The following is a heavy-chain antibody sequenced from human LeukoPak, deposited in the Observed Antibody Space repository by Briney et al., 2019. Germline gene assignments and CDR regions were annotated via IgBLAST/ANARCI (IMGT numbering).Heavy chain of an antibody. CDR3: ARDGTTVSPAV. D-gene: IGHD4-17*01. CDR1: GGSISSTSYY. J-gene: IGHJ6*04. V-gene: IGHV4-39*07. CDR2: IYYSGST. Sequence: PSETLSLTCTVSGGSISSTSYYWGWIRQPPGKGLEWIASIYYSGSTYYNPSLKSRVTISVDTSKNQFSLKLSSVTAADTAVYYCARDGTTVSPAVWGKGTTVTVSS.